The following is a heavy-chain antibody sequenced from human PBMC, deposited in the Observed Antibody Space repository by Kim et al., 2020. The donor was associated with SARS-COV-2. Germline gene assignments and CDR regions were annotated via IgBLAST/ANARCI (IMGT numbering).Heavy chain of an antibody. CDR3: PREWEGWGQQLLYGNWFDP. CDR1: GGSVSSGSYY. V-gene: IGHV4-61*01. J-gene: IGHJ5*02. CDR2: IYYSGST. D-gene: IGHD6-13*01. Sequence: SETLSLTCTVSGGSVSSGSYYWSWIRQPPGKGLEWIGYIYYSGSTNYNPSLKSRVTISVDTSKNQFSLKLSSVTAADTAVYYCPREWEGWGQQLLYGNWFDPWGQGTLVTVSS.